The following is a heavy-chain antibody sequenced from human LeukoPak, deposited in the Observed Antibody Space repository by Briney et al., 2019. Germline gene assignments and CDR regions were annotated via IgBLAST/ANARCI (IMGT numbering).Heavy chain of an antibody. V-gene: IGHV4-4*07. Sequence: PSETLSLTCTVSGGSISSYYWSWIRQPAGKGLKWIGRIYTSGSTNYNPSLKSRVTMSVDTSKNQFSLKLSSVTAADTAVYYCARDGGGSYCWGQGTLVTVSS. D-gene: IGHD2-15*01. CDR3: ARDGGGSYC. CDR1: GGSISSYY. J-gene: IGHJ4*02. CDR2: IYTSGST.